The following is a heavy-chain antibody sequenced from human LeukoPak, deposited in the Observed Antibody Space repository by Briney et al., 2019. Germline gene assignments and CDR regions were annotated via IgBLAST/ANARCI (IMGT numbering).Heavy chain of an antibody. Sequence: GGSLRLSCAASGFTFSSYAMHWVRQAPGKGLERVAVISYDGSNKYYADSVKGRFTISGDNSKNTLYLQMNSLRAEDTAVYYCARETDAKQRYMDVWGKGTTVTVSS. CDR1: GFTFSSYA. CDR3: ARETDAKQRYMDV. V-gene: IGHV3-30*01. J-gene: IGHJ6*03. CDR2: ISYDGSNK. D-gene: IGHD6-25*01.